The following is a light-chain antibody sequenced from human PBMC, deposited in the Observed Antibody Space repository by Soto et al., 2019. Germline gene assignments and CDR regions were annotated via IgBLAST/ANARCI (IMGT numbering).Light chain of an antibody. CDR1: SSNIGNNY. J-gene: IGLJ1*01. CDR3: GTWDTSLSAGRV. CDR2: ETN. Sequence: QSVLTQPPSVSAAPGQTVTISCSGSSSNIGNNYVSWYQQLPGAAPKLLIYETNRRPAGIPDRFSGSKSGTSATLAITGLQTADEADYYSGTWDTSLSAGRVFGPGTKVTVL. V-gene: IGLV1-51*02.